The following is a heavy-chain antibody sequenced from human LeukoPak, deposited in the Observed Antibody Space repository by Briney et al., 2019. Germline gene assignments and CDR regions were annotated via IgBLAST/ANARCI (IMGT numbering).Heavy chain of an antibody. CDR1: GDSVSSNSAV. CDR2: TYYRSKWYN. CDR3: ARGGDGYNFYNWFDP. D-gene: IGHD5-24*01. J-gene: IGHJ5*02. Sequence: SQTLSLTCVISGDSVSSNSAVWNWIRQSPSRGLEWLGWTYYRSKWYNDYAVSVKSRITINSGTSKNQFSLQLNSVTPEDTAVYYCARGGDGYNFYNWFDPWGQGTLVIVSS. V-gene: IGHV6-1*01.